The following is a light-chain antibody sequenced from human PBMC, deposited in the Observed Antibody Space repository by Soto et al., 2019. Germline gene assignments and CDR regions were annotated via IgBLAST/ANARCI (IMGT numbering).Light chain of an antibody. Sequence: EIVLTQSPGTLSLSPGERATLSCRASQSVSSSYLAWYHQKPGQAPRLLIYGASSRATGIPDRFSGSGSGSDFNLTISRLEPEDVAVYFCQRYGSSTPWPFGRGTKVEIK. V-gene: IGKV3-20*01. CDR2: GAS. CDR3: QRYGSSTPWP. J-gene: IGKJ1*01. CDR1: QSVSSSY.